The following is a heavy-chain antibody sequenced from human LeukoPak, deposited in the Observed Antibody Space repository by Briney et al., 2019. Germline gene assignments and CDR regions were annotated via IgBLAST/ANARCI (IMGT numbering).Heavy chain of an antibody. V-gene: IGHV4-59*01. Sequence: SETLSLTCTVSGGSISSYYWSWIRQPPGKGLEWIGYIYYSGSTNYNPSLKSRVTISVDTSKNQFSLKLSSVTAADTAVYYCARVSSSWYGVFDYWGQGTTVIVSS. D-gene: IGHD6-13*01. J-gene: IGHJ4*03. CDR3: ARVSSSWYGVFDY. CDR1: GGSISSYY. CDR2: IYYSGST.